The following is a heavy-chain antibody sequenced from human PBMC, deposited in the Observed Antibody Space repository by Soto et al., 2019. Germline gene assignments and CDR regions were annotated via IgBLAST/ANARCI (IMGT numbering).Heavy chain of an antibody. CDR2: ISAYNGNT. Sequence: GASVKVSCKASGYTFTSYGISWVRQAPGQGLEWMGWISAYNGNTNYAQKLQGRVTMATDTSTSTAYMEPRSLRSDDTAVYYCARDSISIVVVTAIRAEYFQHWGQGTLVTVSS. D-gene: IGHD2-21*02. J-gene: IGHJ1*01. CDR1: GYTFTSYG. V-gene: IGHV1-18*04. CDR3: ARDSISIVVVTAIRAEYFQH.